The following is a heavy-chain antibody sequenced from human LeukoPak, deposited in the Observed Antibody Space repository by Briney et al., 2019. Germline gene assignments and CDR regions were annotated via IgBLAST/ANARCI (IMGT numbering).Heavy chain of an antibody. D-gene: IGHD3-3*01. CDR3: AKVNQGDFWSGYYRYYYYYMDV. CDR2: MSGRDST. Sequence: GGSLRLSCAASGFTVSSNDMSWARQAPGKGLEWVSGMSGRDSTYYADSVKGRFTISRDNSKNTLYLQMNSLRAEDTALYYCAKVNQGDFWSGYYRYYYYYMDVWGKGTTVTVSS. J-gene: IGHJ6*03. V-gene: IGHV3-53*01. CDR1: GFTVSSND.